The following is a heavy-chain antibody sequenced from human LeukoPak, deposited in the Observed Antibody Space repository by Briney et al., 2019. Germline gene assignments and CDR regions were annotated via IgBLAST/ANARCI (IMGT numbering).Heavy chain of an antibody. Sequence: SETLSLTCAVYGGSFSTYYWSWIRKPPGKGREWIGEINHSGSTNYNPSLKSRVNISEDTSKNQFSLKLSSVTAADTAVYYCARGSGSWYPYWGQGTLVTVSS. CDR1: GGSFSTYY. CDR2: INHSGST. CDR3: ARGSGSWYPY. V-gene: IGHV4-34*01. D-gene: IGHD6-13*01. J-gene: IGHJ4*02.